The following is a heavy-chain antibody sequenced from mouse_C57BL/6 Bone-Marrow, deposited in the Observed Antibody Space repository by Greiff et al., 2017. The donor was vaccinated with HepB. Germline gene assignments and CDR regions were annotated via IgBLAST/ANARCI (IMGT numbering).Heavy chain of an antibody. CDR2: IDPSDSYT. V-gene: IGHV1-69*01. Sequence: QVQLQQPGAELVMPGASVKLSCKASGYTFTSYWMHWVKQRPGQGLEWIGEIDPSDSYTNYNQKFKGKSTLTVDKSSSTAYMQLSSLTSDDAAVYYCAREGAYYYGSSYNFDYWGQGTTLTVSS. D-gene: IGHD1-1*01. CDR1: GYTFTSYW. CDR3: AREGAYYYGSSYNFDY. J-gene: IGHJ2*01.